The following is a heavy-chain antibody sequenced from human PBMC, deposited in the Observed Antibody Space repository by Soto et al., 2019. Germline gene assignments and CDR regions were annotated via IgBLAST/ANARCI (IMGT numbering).Heavy chain of an antibody. CDR1: GFTFDDYA. J-gene: IGHJ6*03. V-gene: IGHV3-9*01. Sequence: GGSLRLSCAASGFTFDDYAMHWVRQAPGKGLEWVSGISWNSGSIGYADSVKGRFTISRDNAKNSLYLQMNSLRAEDTALYYCAKGGACSTSCQLLRGAHYYMDVWGKGTTVTVSS. CDR2: ISWNSGSI. D-gene: IGHD2-2*01. CDR3: AKGGACSTSCQLLRGAHYYMDV.